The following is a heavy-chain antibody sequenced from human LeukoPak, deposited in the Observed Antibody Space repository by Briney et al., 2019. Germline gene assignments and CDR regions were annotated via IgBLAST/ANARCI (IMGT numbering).Heavy chain of an antibody. CDR2: IKSKTDGGTT. CDR1: GFTFSNAW. CDR3: TTSLAITMVRYFDC. V-gene: IGHV3-15*01. Sequence: GGSLRLSCAASGFTFSNAWMSWVRQAPGKGLEWVGRIKSKTDGGTTDYAAPVKGRFTISRDDSKNTLYLQMNSLKTEDTAVYYCTTSLAITMVRYFDCWGQGTLVTVSS. D-gene: IGHD3-10*01. J-gene: IGHJ4*02.